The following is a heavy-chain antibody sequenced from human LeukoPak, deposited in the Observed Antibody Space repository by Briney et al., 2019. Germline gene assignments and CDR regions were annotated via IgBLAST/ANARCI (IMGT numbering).Heavy chain of an antibody. CDR1: GFTFSSYA. D-gene: IGHD2-15*01. V-gene: IGHV3-30-3*01. CDR2: ISYDGSNK. J-gene: IGHJ4*02. CDR3: ARCYRYYFDY. Sequence: GRSLRLSCAASGFTFSSYAMHWVRQAPGKGLEWVAVISYDGSNKYYADSVKGRFTISRDNSKNTLYLQMNSLRAEDTAVYYCARCYRYYFDYWGQGTLVTVSS.